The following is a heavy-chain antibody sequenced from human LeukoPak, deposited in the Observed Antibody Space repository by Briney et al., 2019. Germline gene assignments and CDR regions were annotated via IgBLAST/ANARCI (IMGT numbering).Heavy chain of an antibody. CDR3: AKDIAPSSGYYGLFDY. V-gene: IGHV3-7*03. Sequence: PGGSLRLSCAASGFTFSSYWMSWVRQAPGKGLEWVANIKQDGSEKYYVDSVKGRFTTSRDNAKNSLYLQMNSLRAEDTALYYCAKDIAPSSGYYGLFDYWGQGTLVTVSS. J-gene: IGHJ4*02. CDR2: IKQDGSEK. CDR1: GFTFSSYW. D-gene: IGHD3-22*01.